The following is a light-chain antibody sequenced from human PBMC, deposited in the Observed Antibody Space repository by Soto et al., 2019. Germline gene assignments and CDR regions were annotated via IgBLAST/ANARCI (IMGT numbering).Light chain of an antibody. V-gene: IGKV1-39*01. Sequence: DIQMTQSASSLSAPLGDRVTITCRPSQSLNTNLNWYQQKLGKAPKLLIYAASSLQSGVPSRFSGSGSGTDFTLTISSLQPEDFATYYCQLSHSTPYIFGQGTKLEIK. CDR1: QSLNTN. CDR2: AAS. CDR3: QLSHSTPYI. J-gene: IGKJ2*01.